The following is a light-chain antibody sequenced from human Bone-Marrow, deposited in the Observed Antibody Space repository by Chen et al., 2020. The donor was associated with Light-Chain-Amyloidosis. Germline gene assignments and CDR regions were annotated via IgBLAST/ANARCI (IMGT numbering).Light chain of an antibody. CDR1: DLPTKY. CDR3: QSADSSGTYEVI. CDR2: RDT. V-gene: IGLV3-25*03. J-gene: IGLJ2*01. Sequence: SHELTQPPSVSVSPCQTARITCSGDDLPTKYAYWYQQKPGQAPVLVIHRDTERPSGISERFSGSSSGTTATLTVSGVQAEDEADYHCQSADSSGTYEVIFGGGTKLTVL.